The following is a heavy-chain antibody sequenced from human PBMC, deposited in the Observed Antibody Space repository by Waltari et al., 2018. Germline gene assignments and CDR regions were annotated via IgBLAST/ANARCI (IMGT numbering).Heavy chain of an antibody. D-gene: IGHD2-15*01. J-gene: IGHJ4*02. CDR1: GDSMSSTDW. V-gene: IGHV4-4*02. CDR2: VQRSGRT. Sequence: QLQLQESGPGLVKPSGTLSLTCAVSGDSMSSTDWWSWVRQSPGKGLEWIGQVQRSGRTNYNPSFASRVTISIDTSTNQFSLKVTSATAADTAVYFCARDRGRVIYLDSWGQGTLVTVSP. CDR3: ARDRGRVIYLDS.